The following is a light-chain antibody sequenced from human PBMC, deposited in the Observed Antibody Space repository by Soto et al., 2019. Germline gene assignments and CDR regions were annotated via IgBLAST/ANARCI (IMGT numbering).Light chain of an antibody. CDR3: SSYAGSNKKV. Sequence: QSALTQPPSASGSPGQSVTISCTGTSSDVGVHNYVSWYQQHPGKAPKLLIYEVSNRPSGVPDHLAGSKAGNTASLTVSGLQAEDQADYYCSSYAGSNKKVFGGGTKLTVL. CDR2: EVS. CDR1: SSDVGVHNY. V-gene: IGLV2-8*01. J-gene: IGLJ2*01.